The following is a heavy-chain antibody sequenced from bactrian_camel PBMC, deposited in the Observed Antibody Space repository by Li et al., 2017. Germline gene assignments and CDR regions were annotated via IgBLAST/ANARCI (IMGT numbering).Heavy chain of an antibody. J-gene: IGHJ4*01. V-gene: IGHV3S53*01. CDR1: GYIYSNNC. CDR2: IYTGLGRA. D-gene: IGHD1*01. CDR3: AADLVTDEPSLVEREYYY. Sequence: QLVESGGGSVQAGGSLRLSCAASGYIYSNNCMGWIRQAPGMEREAVAAIYTGLGRAHYAASVLGRFTISKDNARKTVYLQMNSLKPEDTATYYCAADLVTDEPSLVEREYYYWGQGTQVTVS.